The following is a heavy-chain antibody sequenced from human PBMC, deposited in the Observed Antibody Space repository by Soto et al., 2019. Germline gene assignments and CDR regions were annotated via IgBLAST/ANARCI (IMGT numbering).Heavy chain of an antibody. V-gene: IGHV4-34*01. CDR3: ARKLEASIRHVEWFSYKGFDP. D-gene: IGHD3-9*01. J-gene: IGHJ5*02. CDR1: GGSFDGYY. Sequence: SETLSLTCALYGGSFDGYYWSWIRQSPGKGLEWIGEIHHSGSTKYNPSLKSRVSISVDTSTNQISLNVSSMTAADTALYFCARKLEASIRHVEWFSYKGFDPWGPGTLVNGSS. CDR2: IHHSGST.